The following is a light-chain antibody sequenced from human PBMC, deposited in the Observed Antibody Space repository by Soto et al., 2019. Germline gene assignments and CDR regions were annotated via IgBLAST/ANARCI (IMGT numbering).Light chain of an antibody. J-gene: IGKJ2*01. CDR3: QQYNEYPYT. CDR2: KAT. V-gene: IGKV1-5*03. Sequence: DIQMTQSPSSLSASVGDRVTITCRASQTISHRLAWYQQKPGQAPKLLIYKATSLGTGVASRFSGSRSGTEFSLTISSLQPDDFAVYYCQQYNEYPYTFGQGTRLDI. CDR1: QTISHR.